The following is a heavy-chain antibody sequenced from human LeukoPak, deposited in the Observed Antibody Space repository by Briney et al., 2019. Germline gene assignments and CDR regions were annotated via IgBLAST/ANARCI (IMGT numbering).Heavy chain of an antibody. CDR2: ISSSSSYI. CDR1: GFTFSSYS. CDR3: AKGGFVVVLSGDY. Sequence: GGSLRLSCAASGFTFSSYSMNWVRQAPGKGLEWVSSISSSSSYIYYADSVKGRFTISRDNAKNSLYLQMNSLRAEDTAVYYCAKGGFVVVLSGDYWGQGTLVTVSS. V-gene: IGHV3-21*04. J-gene: IGHJ4*02. D-gene: IGHD2-2*01.